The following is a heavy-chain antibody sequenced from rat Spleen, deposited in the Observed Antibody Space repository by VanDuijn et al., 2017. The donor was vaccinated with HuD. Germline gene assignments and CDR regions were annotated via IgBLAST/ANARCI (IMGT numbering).Heavy chain of an antibody. V-gene: IGHV5-25*01. Sequence: EVQLVESGGGLVQPGRSLKLSCAASGFTFSNYDMAWVRQAPTKGLEWVASISPSGGSTYYRDSVKGRFTISRDNAKSTLYLQMDSLRSEDTATYYCARRYYSGDWYFDFWGPGTMVTVSS. J-gene: IGHJ1*01. D-gene: IGHD1-1*01. CDR2: ISPSGGST. CDR3: ARRYYSGDWYFDF. CDR1: GFTFSNYD.